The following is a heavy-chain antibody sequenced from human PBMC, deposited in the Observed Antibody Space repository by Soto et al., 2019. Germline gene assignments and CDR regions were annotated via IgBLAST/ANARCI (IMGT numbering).Heavy chain of an antibody. CDR2: INHSGRT. CDR1: GGSFSGYY. V-gene: IGHV4-34*01. D-gene: IGHD2-8*01. CDR3: VRGLSLTKSFYSYYAMDV. J-gene: IGHJ6*02. Sequence: QVQLQQWGAGLLKPSETLSLTCAVYGGSFSGYYWSWIRQPPGKGLEWIGEINHSGRTNYNPSLKRRVTLSVDTSKNQCALKLSSVTAADTAVYFFVRGLSLTKSFYSYYAMDVWGQGTTVTVSS.